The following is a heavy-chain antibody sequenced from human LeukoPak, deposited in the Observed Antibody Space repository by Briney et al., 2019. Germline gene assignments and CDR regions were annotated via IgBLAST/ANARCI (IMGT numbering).Heavy chain of an antibody. CDR3: ARARGSGYYFVPVH. CDR2: INWDGGST. Sequence: PGGSLRLSCAASGFTFEDYGMHWVRQAPGKGLEWVSLINWDGGSTYYADSVKGRFTISRDNSENSLYLQMNSLRAEDTAFYYCARARGSGYYFVPVHWGQGTLVTVSS. J-gene: IGHJ4*02. V-gene: IGHV3-43D*03. D-gene: IGHD3-22*01. CDR1: GFTFEDYG.